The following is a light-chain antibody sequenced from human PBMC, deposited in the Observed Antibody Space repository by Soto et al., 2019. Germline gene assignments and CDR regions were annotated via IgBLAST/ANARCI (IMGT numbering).Light chain of an antibody. V-gene: IGLV1-47*02. CDR3: AAWDASLSACV. J-gene: IGLJ1*01. CDR2: YSN. Sequence: VVAPSPPASRARGQQGAHPFFGGASNIGSNSVYWYQHLPRMAPKLLIYYSNQRPSGVPDRFSGSRSGTSASLAIVGLRSEDEAIYYCAAWDASLSACVFGNGTKVSV. CDR1: ASNIGSNS.